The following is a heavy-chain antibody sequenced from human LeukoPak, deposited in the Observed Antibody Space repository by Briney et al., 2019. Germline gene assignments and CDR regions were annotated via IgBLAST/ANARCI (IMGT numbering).Heavy chain of an antibody. CDR3: ARLESARVNWYFDL. Sequence: KTSETLSLTCTVSGGSISSTSYFWGWIRQPPGKGLEWIGSIYYSGSTYYNPSLKSRVTISVDTSNNQFSLKVTSVTAADTAVYYCARLESARVNWYFDLWGRGTLVTVSS. V-gene: IGHV4-39*01. CDR1: GGSISSTSYF. J-gene: IGHJ2*01. D-gene: IGHD6-6*01. CDR2: IYYSGST.